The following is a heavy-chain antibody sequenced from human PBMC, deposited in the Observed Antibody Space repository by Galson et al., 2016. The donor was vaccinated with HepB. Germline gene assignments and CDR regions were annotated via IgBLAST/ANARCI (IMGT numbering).Heavy chain of an antibody. CDR2: VYTGGST. D-gene: IGHD4-17*01. Sequence: SLRLSCAASGFTVSSFYMTWVRQAPGKGLEWVSVVYTGGSTFYADSVKGRFTISRDNSNNTLYLQMNSLRAEDTAVYYCATASAVDYGDYLRAWGQGTLVTVSS. J-gene: IGHJ4*02. CDR1: GFTVSSFY. CDR3: ATASAVDYGDYLRA. V-gene: IGHV3-53*01.